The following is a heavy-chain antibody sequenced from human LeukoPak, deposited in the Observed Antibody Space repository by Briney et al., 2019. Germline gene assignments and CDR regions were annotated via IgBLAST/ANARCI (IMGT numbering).Heavy chain of an antibody. D-gene: IGHD2/OR15-2a*01. J-gene: IGHJ4*02. CDR2: IYYSGST. Sequence: SETLSLTCTVSGGSISSSNYYWGWIRRPPRRGLEWIGSIYYSGSTYYNPSLKSRVTISVDTSKNRFSLKLSSVTAADTAVYYCARHGIYPDSTLSLDYWGQGTLVTVSS. V-gene: IGHV4-39*01. CDR1: GGSISSSNYY. CDR3: ARHGIYPDSTLSLDY.